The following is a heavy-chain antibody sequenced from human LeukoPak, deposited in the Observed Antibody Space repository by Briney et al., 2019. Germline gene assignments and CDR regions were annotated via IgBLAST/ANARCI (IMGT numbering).Heavy chain of an antibody. CDR3: ARGRGYCSGGSCYGIDY. J-gene: IGHJ4*02. D-gene: IGHD2-15*01. Sequence: GESLKISCKGSGYSFTSYWIGWVRQMPGKGLEWMGIIYPGDSDTRYSPSFQGQVTISADKSISTAYLQWSSLKASDTAMYYRARGRGYCSGGSCYGIDYWGQGTLVTVSS. V-gene: IGHV5-51*01. CDR2: IYPGDSDT. CDR1: GYSFTSYW.